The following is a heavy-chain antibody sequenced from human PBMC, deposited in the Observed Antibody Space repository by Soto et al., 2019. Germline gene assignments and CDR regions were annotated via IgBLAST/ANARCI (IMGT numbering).Heavy chain of an antibody. CDR2: IYHSGST. D-gene: IGHD1-26*01. J-gene: IGHJ4*02. CDR1: GGSISSSNW. V-gene: IGHV4-4*02. Sequence: WETLSLTCAVSGGSISSSNWWSWVRQPPGKGLEWIGEIYHSGSTNYNPSLKSRVTISVDKSKNQFSLKLSSVTAADTAVYYCARAAFQWELPTYYFDYWGQGTLVTVSS. CDR3: ARAAFQWELPTYYFDY.